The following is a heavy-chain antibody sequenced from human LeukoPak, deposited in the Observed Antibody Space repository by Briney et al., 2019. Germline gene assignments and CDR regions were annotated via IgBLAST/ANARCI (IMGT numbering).Heavy chain of an antibody. CDR2: INHSGST. D-gene: IGHD2-15*01. CDR3: ARYCSGGSCYGYFQH. V-gene: IGHV4-34*01. J-gene: IGHJ1*01. Sequence: SETLSLTCAVYGGSFSGYYWSWIRQPPGKGLEWIGEINHSGSTSYNPSLKSRVTISVDTSKNQFSLKLSSVTAADTAVYYCARYCSGGSCYGYFQHWGQGTLVTVSS. CDR1: GGSFSGYY.